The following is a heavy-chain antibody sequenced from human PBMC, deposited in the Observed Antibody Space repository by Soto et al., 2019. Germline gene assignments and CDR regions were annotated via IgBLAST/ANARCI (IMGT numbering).Heavy chain of an antibody. CDR1: GYSFTSYW. D-gene: IGHD6-13*01. CDR3: ARHNHIAAAGTYQDGIDV. J-gene: IGHJ6*02. CDR2: IYPGDSDT. V-gene: IGHV5-51*01. Sequence: PGESLKISCKGSGYSFTSYWIGWVRQMPGKGLEWVGIIYPGDSDTRYSPSFQGQVTISADKSISTAYLQWSSLKASDTAMYYCARHNHIAAAGTYQDGIDVWGQGTTVTGSS.